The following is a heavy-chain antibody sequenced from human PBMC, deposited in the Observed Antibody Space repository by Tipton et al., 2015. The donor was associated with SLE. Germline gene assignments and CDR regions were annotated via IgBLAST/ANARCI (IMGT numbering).Heavy chain of an antibody. J-gene: IGHJ1*01. V-gene: IGHV4-34*01. D-gene: IGHD6-13*01. CDR3: ARLRVAAGRGYFQH. CDR2: INHSGST. CDR1: GGSISSYY. Sequence: TLSLTCTVSGGSISSYYWSWIRQPPGKGLEWIGEINHSGSTNYNPSLKSRVTISVDTSKNQFSLKLSSVTAADTAVYYCARLRVAAGRGYFQHWGQGTLVTVSS.